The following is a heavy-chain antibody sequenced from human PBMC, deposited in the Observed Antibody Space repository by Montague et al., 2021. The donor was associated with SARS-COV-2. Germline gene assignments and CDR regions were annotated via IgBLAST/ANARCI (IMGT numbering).Heavy chain of an antibody. CDR2: IFHTGRA. J-gene: IGHJ4*02. D-gene: IGHD2/OR15-2a*01. CDR1: GTSIRSGVYY. Sequence: TLSLTCTVSGTSIRSGVYYWTWIRQHPGKGLEWLGYIFHTGRAYYNPSLETRVNISVDTSNNLFSLRLSSVTAADTAMYFCARVRLFYYLDYWGQGTLVAVSS. V-gene: IGHV4-31*03. CDR3: ARVRLFYYLDY.